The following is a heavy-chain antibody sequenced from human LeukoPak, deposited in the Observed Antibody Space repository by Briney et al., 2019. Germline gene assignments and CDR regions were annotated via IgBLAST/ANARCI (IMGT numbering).Heavy chain of an antibody. CDR2: LSGSADGT. Sequence: GGSLRLSCAASGFTFNNYAMSWVRQAPGKGLEWVSALSGSADGTYYADSVKGRFTISRDNSQNTLYLQMNSLRAEDKAVYYCARGLPASDTFDYWGQGTLVTVSS. D-gene: IGHD1-26*01. CDR1: GFTFNNYA. J-gene: IGHJ4*02. CDR3: ARGLPASDTFDY. V-gene: IGHV3-23*01.